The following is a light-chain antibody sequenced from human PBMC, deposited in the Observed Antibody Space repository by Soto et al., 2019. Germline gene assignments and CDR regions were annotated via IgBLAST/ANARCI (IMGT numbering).Light chain of an antibody. Sequence: QSVLTQPASVSGSPGQSITISCTGTSSDVGTYDYVSWHQQHPGKAPKLIIYDVNNRPSGVSSRFSGSKSGNTASLTISGLQAEDGADYYCCSFSTSGTHVFGTGTKVTVL. J-gene: IGLJ1*01. CDR3: CSFSTSGTHV. CDR2: DVN. CDR1: SSDVGTYDY. V-gene: IGLV2-14*01.